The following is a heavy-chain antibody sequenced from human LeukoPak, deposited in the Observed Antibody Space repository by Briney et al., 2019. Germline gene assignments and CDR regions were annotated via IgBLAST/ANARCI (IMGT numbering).Heavy chain of an antibody. CDR1: GGSISSYY. D-gene: IGHD6-13*01. CDR2: IYYSGST. V-gene: IGHV4-59*01. Sequence: SETLSLTCTVSGGSISSYYWSWIRQPPGKGLEWIGYIYYSGSTNYNPSLKSRVTISVDTSKNQFSLKLSSVTAADTAVYYCARGLAAAGAFDYWGQGTLVTVSS. J-gene: IGHJ4*02. CDR3: ARGLAAAGAFDY.